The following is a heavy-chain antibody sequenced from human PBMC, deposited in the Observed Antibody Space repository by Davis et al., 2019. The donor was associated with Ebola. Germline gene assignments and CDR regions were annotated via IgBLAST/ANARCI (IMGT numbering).Heavy chain of an antibody. Sequence: GESPKIPCAASGFTFSSYAMSWVRQAPGKGLEWVSAISGSGGSTYYADSVKGRFTISRDNSKKTLYLQMNSLRDEDTAVYYCARGPVNWGFGYWGQGTLVTVSS. D-gene: IGHD7-27*01. CDR2: ISGSGGST. CDR3: ARGPVNWGFGY. J-gene: IGHJ4*02. CDR1: GFTFSSYA. V-gene: IGHV3-23*01.